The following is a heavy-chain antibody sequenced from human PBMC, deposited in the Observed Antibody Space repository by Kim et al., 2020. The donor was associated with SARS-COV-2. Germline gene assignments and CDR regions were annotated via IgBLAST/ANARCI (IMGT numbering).Heavy chain of an antibody. Sequence: PALKSRVTISVDTSKNQFSLKLSSVTAADTAVYYCARRIWFGELLDAFDIWGQGTMVTVSS. J-gene: IGHJ3*02. D-gene: IGHD3-10*01. V-gene: IGHV4-34*01. CDR3: ARRIWFGELLDAFDI.